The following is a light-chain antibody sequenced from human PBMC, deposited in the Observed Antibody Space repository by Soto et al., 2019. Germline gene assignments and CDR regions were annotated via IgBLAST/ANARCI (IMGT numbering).Light chain of an antibody. CDR1: QTVRTNY. V-gene: IGKV3-20*01. CDR3: QQYSDSPLT. Sequence: EIVLTQSPGTLSLSPGERATLSCRASQTVRTNYLAWFQHKPGQAPRLLIYGASSRATGIPDRFSDRGSGTDFTLTINRPEPEDFAVYFCQQYSDSPLTFGGGTVAETK. J-gene: IGKJ4*01. CDR2: GAS.